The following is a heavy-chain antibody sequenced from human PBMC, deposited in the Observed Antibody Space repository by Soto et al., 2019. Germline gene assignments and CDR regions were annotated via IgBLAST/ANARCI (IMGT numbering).Heavy chain of an antibody. CDR3: AREEYRQLDH. CDR1: GYTFTNYG. J-gene: IGHJ5*02. Sequence: QVPLVQSGAEVKKPGASVKVACKASGYTFTNYGLSWVRQAPGQGLEWTGWISTNSGHKDYAQNLRGRLTMTTATSTTTAYMELRSVRSDDTAVYYCAREEYRQLDHWGQGTLVTVSS. CDR2: ISTNSGHK. D-gene: IGHD3-16*02. V-gene: IGHV1-18*04.